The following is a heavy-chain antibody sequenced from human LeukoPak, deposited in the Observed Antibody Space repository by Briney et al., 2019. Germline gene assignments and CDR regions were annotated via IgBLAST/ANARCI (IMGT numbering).Heavy chain of an antibody. CDR1: GGSISGSSSS. V-gene: IGHV4-39*01. J-gene: IGHJ4*02. D-gene: IGHD4-17*01. CDR3: ARHMDYGDYAFDY. CDR2: ILYSGTT. Sequence: TASEILSLTCTVSGGSISGSSSSWGWIRQPPGEGLEWIGNILYSGTTYYNPSLKSRVTISVDTSKNQFSLKLSSVTAADTAVYYCARHMDYGDYAFDYWGQGTLVTVSS.